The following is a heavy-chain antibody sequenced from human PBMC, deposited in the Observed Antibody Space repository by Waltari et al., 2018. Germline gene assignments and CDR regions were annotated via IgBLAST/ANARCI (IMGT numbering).Heavy chain of an antibody. V-gene: IGHV3-30-3*01. J-gene: IGHJ4*02. D-gene: IGHD3-22*01. Sequence: QVQLVESGGGVVQPGRSLRLSCAASGFTFSSYAMHWVRQAPGKGLEWVAVISYDGSNKYYAESVKGRFTISRDNSKNTLYLQMNSLRAEDTAVYYCARVVYYDSSGYYDYWGQGTLVTVSS. CDR2: ISYDGSNK. CDR3: ARVVYYDSSGYYDY. CDR1: GFTFSSYA.